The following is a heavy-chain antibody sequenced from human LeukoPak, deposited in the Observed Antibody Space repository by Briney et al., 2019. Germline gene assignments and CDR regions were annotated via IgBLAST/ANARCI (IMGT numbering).Heavy chain of an antibody. D-gene: IGHD2-2*01. V-gene: IGHV4-34*01. CDR1: GGSFSGYY. Sequence: SETLSLTCAVYGGSFSGYYWSWIRQPPGKGLEWIGEINHSGSTNYNPSLKSRVTISVDTSKNQFSLRLSSVTAADTAVYYCARVGYCSSTSCFDYWGQGTLVTVSS. CDR3: ARVGYCSSTSCFDY. J-gene: IGHJ4*02. CDR2: INHSGST.